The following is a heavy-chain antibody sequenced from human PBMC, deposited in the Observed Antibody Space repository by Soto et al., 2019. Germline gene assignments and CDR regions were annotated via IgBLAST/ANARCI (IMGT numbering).Heavy chain of an antibody. Sequence: QVPLVQSGAEVKKPGASVMVSCKASGYTFTVYYMHWVRQAPGQGLEWMGWINPNSGGTNFAQKFQGRVTMTRDTPVTQASRRLCGLRSDDTAVYSCAPPFFGSDSYYKRDYWAQGTLVTVSS. J-gene: IGHJ4*02. CDR1: GYTFTVYY. V-gene: IGHV1-2*02. CDR3: APPFFGSDSYYKRDY. CDR2: INPNSGGT. D-gene: IGHD3-10*01.